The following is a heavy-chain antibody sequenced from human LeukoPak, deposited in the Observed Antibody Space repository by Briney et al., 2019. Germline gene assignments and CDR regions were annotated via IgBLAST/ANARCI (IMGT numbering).Heavy chain of an antibody. V-gene: IGHV4-59*01. J-gene: IGHJ5*02. CDR1: GGSISSYY. D-gene: IGHD6-6*01. CDR2: IYYSGST. CDR3: ARWYSSSSDSWFDP. Sequence: SETLSLTCTVSGGSISSYYWSWIRQPPGKGLEWIGYIYYSGSTNYNPSLKSRVTISVDTSKNQFSLKLSSVTAADTAVYYCARWYSSSSDSWFDPWGQGTLVTVSS.